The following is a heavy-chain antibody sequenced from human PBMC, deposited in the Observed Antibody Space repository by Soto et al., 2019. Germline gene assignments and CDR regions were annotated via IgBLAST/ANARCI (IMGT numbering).Heavy chain of an antibody. CDR1: GFTFSSYA. D-gene: IGHD3-22*01. Sequence: LRLSCAASGFTFSSYAMSWVRQAPGKGLEWVSSISGSGGSTYYADPVKGRFTISRDNSKNTLYLQMNSLRAEDTAVYYCAKARYYDSTGYLYYFDYWGQGTLVTVS. CDR3: AKARYYDSTGYLYYFDY. J-gene: IGHJ4*02. V-gene: IGHV3-23*01. CDR2: ISGSGGST.